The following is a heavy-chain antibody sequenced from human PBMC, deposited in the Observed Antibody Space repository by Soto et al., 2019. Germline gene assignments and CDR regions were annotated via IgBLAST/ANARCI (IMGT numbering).Heavy chain of an antibody. CDR2: IGGNGGTT. Sequence: LRLSCAASGFTFSSYAMSWVRQAPGKGLEWLSVIGGNGGTTNYADSVKGRFTTTRDNSKKTVFLQMNSLRADDTAVYYCAKGKAHTMFGVDTLFDYWGQGTLVTVSS. V-gene: IGHV3-23*01. D-gene: IGHD3-3*01. CDR1: GFTFSSYA. J-gene: IGHJ4*02. CDR3: AKGKAHTMFGVDTLFDY.